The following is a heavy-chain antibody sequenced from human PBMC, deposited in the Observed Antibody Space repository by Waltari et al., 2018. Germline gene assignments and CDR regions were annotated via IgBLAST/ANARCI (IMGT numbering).Heavy chain of an antibody. Sequence: EVQLVESGGGLVKPGGSLRLSCVVSGFTFTKAWMSWVRQGPGKGLEGVGRIKSEGEVGTTDYATPLKGRISLSRDDSKNTVYLQMNPLKAEDTGVYFCATDYGDFLGVWGPGTTVTV. V-gene: IGHV3-15*01. CDR1: GFTFTKAW. CDR3: ATDYGDFLGV. J-gene: IGHJ6*02. D-gene: IGHD3-10*01. CDR2: IKSEGEVGTT.